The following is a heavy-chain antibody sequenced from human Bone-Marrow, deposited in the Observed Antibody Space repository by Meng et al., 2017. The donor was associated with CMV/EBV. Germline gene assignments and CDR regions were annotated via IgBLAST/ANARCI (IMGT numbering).Heavy chain of an antibody. Sequence: ETLSLTCTVSGGSVSSGSYYWSWIRQPPGKGLVWVSRINNDGSSTSYADSVKGRFTISRDNSKNSLYLQMNSLRAEDTAVYYCARDREDGYNLEYYGMDVWGQGTTVTGSS. V-gene: IGHV3-74*01. J-gene: IGHJ6*01. CDR2: INNDGSST. CDR1: GGSVSSGSYY. CDR3: ARDREDGYNLEYYGMDV. D-gene: IGHD5-24*01.